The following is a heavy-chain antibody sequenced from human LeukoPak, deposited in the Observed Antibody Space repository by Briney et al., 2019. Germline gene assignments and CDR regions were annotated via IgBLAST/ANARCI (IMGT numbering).Heavy chain of an antibody. J-gene: IGHJ2*01. Sequence: GGSLRLSCAASGFPFRSYSMTWVRQAPGKGLEWVSVISGSGGNPYYADSVKGRFTISRDNSKNTVFLHMNSLRAEDTAVYHCASDSSYYYDSSGYHPAWYFDLWGRGTLVTVSS. V-gene: IGHV3-23*01. D-gene: IGHD3-22*01. CDR2: ISGSGGNP. CDR1: GFPFRSYS. CDR3: ASDSSYYYDSSGYHPAWYFDL.